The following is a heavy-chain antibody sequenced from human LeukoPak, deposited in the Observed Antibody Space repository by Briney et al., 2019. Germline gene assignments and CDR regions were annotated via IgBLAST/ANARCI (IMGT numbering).Heavy chain of an antibody. V-gene: IGHV3-30*18. D-gene: IGHD6-6*01. J-gene: IGHJ6*02. CDR3: ANSPARRYYYYYGMDV. Sequence: HPGRSLRLSCAASGFTFSSYGMHWVRQAPGKGLEWVAVISYDGSNKYYADSVKGRFTISRDNSKNTLYLQMNSLRAEDTAVYYCANSPARRYYYYYGMDVWGQGTTVTVSS. CDR1: GFTFSSYG. CDR2: ISYDGSNK.